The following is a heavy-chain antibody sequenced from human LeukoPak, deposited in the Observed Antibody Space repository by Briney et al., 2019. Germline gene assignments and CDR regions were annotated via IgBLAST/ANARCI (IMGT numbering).Heavy chain of an antibody. D-gene: IGHD4-17*01. CDR2: IKTDGSIT. CDR1: GFSLNSYW. Sequence: GGSLRLSCAGSGFSLNSYWMHWVRQAPGKGLEWVSGIKTDGSITNYADSVRGRFTISRDNDKNTLYLQMNSLRAEDTAVYYCARDPRISTVLTPFDYWGQGTLVTVSS. CDR3: ARDPRISTVLTPFDY. V-gene: IGHV3-74*01. J-gene: IGHJ4*02.